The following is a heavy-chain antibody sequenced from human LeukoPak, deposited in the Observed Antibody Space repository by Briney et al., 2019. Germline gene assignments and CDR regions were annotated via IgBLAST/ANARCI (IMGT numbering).Heavy chain of an antibody. CDR2: INHSGST. D-gene: IGHD2-2*01. CDR1: GGSFSGYY. J-gene: IGHJ6*04. V-gene: IGHV4-34*01. Sequence: SETLSLTCAVYGGSFSGYYWSWIRQPPGKGLEWIGEINHSGSTNYNPSLKSRVTISVDTSKNQFSLKLSSVPAADPAVYYCARGGIVVVPAASRPYYYYYGMDVWGKGTTVTVSS. CDR3: ARGGIVVVPAASRPYYYYYGMDV.